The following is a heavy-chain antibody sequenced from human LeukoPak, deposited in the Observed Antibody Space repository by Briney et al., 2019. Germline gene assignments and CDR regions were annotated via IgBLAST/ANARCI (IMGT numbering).Heavy chain of an antibody. CDR2: IWYDGSNK. J-gene: IGHJ4*02. D-gene: IGHD6-19*01. Sequence: GRSLRLSCAASGFTFSSYGMHWVRQAPGKGLEWVAVIWYDGSNKYYADSVKGRFTISRDNSKNTPYLQMNSLRAEDTAVYYCARALRSGWYLDYWGQGTLVTVSS. CDR3: ARALRSGWYLDY. V-gene: IGHV3-33*01. CDR1: GFTFSSYG.